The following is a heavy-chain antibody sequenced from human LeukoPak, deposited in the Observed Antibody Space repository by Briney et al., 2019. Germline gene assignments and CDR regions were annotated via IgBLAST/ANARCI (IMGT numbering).Heavy chain of an antibody. CDR3: ASITHTMIPYGMDV. V-gene: IGHV1-69*04. CDR1: GGTFSSYA. CDR2: ITPILGIA. Sequence: ASVKVSCKASGGTFSSYAISWVRQAPGQGLEWMGRITPILGIANYAQKFQGRVTITADKSTSTAYMELSSLRSEDTAVYYCASITHTMIPYGMDVWGQGTTVTVSS. J-gene: IGHJ6*02. D-gene: IGHD3-22*01.